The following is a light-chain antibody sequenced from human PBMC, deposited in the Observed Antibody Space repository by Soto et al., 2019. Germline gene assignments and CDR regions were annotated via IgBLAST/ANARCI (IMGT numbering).Light chain of an antibody. J-gene: IGKJ4*01. Sequence: DIQMTQSPSTLSASVGDRVTITCRASQSINSWLAWYQQRPGKAPKLLIYEASIFESGVPSRFSGSGSGTEFLITISRQPHDSLTTYCRQQNNYPGTFGGGTKVDIK. V-gene: IGKV1-5*01. CDR1: QSINSW. CDR3: QQNNYPGT. CDR2: EAS.